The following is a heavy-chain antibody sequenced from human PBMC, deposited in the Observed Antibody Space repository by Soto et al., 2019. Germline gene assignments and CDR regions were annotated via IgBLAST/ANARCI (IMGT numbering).Heavy chain of an antibody. CDR1: GFSLSTSGVG. CDR2: IYWDDDK. V-gene: IGHV2-5*02. J-gene: IGHJ4*01. Sequence: QITLKESGPTPVKPTQTLTLTCTFSGFSLSTSGVGVGWIRQPPGKALEWLALIYWDDDKRYSPSLKSRLTITKDTSKNQVVLTMTNMDPVDTATYYCAHRQLLWFGFDYWGQGTLVTVSS. CDR3: AHRQLLWFGFDY. D-gene: IGHD3-10*01.